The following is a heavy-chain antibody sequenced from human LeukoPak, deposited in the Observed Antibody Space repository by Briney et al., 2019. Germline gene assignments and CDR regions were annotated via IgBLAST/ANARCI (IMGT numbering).Heavy chain of an antibody. Sequence: PSETLSLTCAVYAGSFGGYYWSWIRQPPGKGLEWIGYIYTSGSTNYNPSLKSRVTISVDTSKNQFSLKLSSVTAADTAVYYCARGSSKSAGYFDYWGQGTLVTVSS. D-gene: IGHD3-10*01. CDR2: IYTSGST. CDR3: ARGSSKSAGYFDY. V-gene: IGHV4-4*09. CDR1: AGSFGGYY. J-gene: IGHJ4*02.